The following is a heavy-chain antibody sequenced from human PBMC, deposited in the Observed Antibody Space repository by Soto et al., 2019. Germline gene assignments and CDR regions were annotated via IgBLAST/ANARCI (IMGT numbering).Heavy chain of an antibody. J-gene: IGHJ4*02. V-gene: IGHV1-46*03. Sequence: ASVKVSCKASGYTFTSYYMHWVRQAPGQGLEWMGIINPSGGSTSYAQKFQGRVTMTRDTSTSTVYMELSSLRSEDTAVYYCARDLGGDHGTREIEYYFDYWGQGTLVTVSS. CDR2: INPSGGST. CDR3: ARDLGGDHGTREIEYYFDY. D-gene: IGHD4-17*01. CDR1: GYTFTSYY.